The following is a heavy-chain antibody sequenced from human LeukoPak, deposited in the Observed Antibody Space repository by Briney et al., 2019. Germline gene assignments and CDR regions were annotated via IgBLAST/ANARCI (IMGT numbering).Heavy chain of an antibody. CDR2: IKRDGSEK. CDR3: ARGWSQTATVGFDY. Sequence: GGSLRLSCAASGFTFSSYWMSWVRQAPGKGLEWVANIKRDGSEKYYVDSVKGRFTMSRDNAKNSLYLQMNSMRAEDTAVYYCARGWSQTATVGFDYWGQGTLVTVSS. CDR1: GFTFSSYW. J-gene: IGHJ4*02. V-gene: IGHV3-7*05. D-gene: IGHD4-23*01.